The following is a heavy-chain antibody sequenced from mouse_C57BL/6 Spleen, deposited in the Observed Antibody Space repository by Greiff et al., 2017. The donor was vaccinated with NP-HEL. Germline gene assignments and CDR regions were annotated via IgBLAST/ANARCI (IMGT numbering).Heavy chain of an antibody. J-gene: IGHJ1*03. CDR1: GYTFTSYW. Sequence: QVQLQQPGTELVKPGASVKLSCKASGYTFTSYWMHWVKQRPGQGLEWIGNINPSNGGTNYNEKFKSKATLTVDKSSSTAYMQLSSLTSEDSAVYYCARPPTVVATRYFDVWGTGTTVTVSS. CDR2: INPSNGGT. CDR3: ARPPTVVATRYFDV. V-gene: IGHV1-53*01. D-gene: IGHD1-1*01.